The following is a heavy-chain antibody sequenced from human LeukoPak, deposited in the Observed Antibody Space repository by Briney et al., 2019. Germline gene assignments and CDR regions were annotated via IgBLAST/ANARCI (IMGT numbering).Heavy chain of an antibody. J-gene: IGHJ3*02. V-gene: IGHV3-23*01. Sequence: PGRALRLSSAVSGFTFSSYVMGWVPRAPGKGLEGGSAISGTGCSSYYAGSAKGRFTVYRDNSKNTLYLQMNGLRAEDTGVYYCAKDRGAAWTGGYGAGGFDIWGQGTMVTVSS. D-gene: IGHD3-10*01. CDR2: ISGTGCSS. CDR3: AKDRGAAWTGGYGAGGFDI. CDR1: GFTFSSYV.